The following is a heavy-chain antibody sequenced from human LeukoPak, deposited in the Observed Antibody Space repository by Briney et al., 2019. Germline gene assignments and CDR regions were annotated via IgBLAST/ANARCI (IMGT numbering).Heavy chain of an antibody. D-gene: IGHD3-22*01. Sequence: GGSLRLSCAASGFTFSSYGMHWVRQAPGKGLEWVSSISSSSSYIYYADSVKGRFTISRDNAKNSLYLQMNSLRAEDTAVYYCARGSSGYSPWAFDIWGQGTMVTVSS. J-gene: IGHJ3*02. V-gene: IGHV3-21*01. CDR3: ARGSSGYSPWAFDI. CDR1: GFTFSSYG. CDR2: ISSSSSYI.